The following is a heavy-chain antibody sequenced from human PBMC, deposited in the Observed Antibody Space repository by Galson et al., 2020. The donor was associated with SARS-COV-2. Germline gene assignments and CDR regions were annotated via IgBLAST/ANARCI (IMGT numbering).Heavy chain of an antibody. V-gene: IGHV3-43D*03. CDR2: ISLDGDTT. J-gene: IGHJ4*02. CDR3: AKVAGGYSASWYGHFDC. D-gene: IGHD6-13*01. CDR1: GFTFDDFA. Sequence: GESLNISCAASGFTFDDFAMHWVRQAPGKGLEWVALISLDGDTTKYADSVKGRFIISRYNRKSSLYLQMKSLRPDDTAFYYCAKVAGGYSASWYGHFDCWGQGTLVSVSS.